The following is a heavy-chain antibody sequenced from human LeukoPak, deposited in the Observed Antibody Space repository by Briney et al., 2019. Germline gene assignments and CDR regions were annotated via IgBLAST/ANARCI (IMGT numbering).Heavy chain of an antibody. Sequence: GASVKVSCKASGGTFSSYAISWVRQAPGQGLEWMGGIIPIFGTANYAQKSQGRVTITTDESTSTAYMELSSLRSEDTAVYYCARDLDSQIAVWSGYYRGFDPWGQGTLVTVSS. D-gene: IGHD3-3*01. CDR3: ARDLDSQIAVWSGYYRGFDP. CDR1: GGTFSSYA. V-gene: IGHV1-69*05. J-gene: IGHJ5*02. CDR2: IIPIFGTA.